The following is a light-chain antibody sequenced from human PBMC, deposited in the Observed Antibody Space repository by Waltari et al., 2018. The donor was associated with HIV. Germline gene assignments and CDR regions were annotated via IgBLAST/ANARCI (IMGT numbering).Light chain of an antibody. V-gene: IGLV2-11*01. CDR2: DVT. Sequence: QSALTQPRSVSGSPGHSVTISCTGTSRDIVIYNYVSWYQHHPRKAPKLLISDVTRRPSGVPDRFSGSKSGNTASLTISGLQADDEADYYCCSYAGNFIYVFGTGTKVTVL. CDR1: SRDIVIYNY. CDR3: CSYAGNFIYV. J-gene: IGLJ1*01.